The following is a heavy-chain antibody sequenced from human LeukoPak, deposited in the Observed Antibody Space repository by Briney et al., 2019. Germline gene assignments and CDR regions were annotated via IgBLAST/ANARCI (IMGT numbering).Heavy chain of an antibody. CDR1: GFTFSSYS. V-gene: IGHV3-21*01. Sequence: PGGSLRLSCAASGFTFSSYSMNWVRQAPGKGLEWVSSISSSSYIYYADSVKGRFTISRDNAKNSLYLQMNSLRAEDTAVYYCARDWSRFGELLYYWGQGTLVTVSS. D-gene: IGHD3-10*01. CDR3: ARDWSRFGELLYY. CDR2: ISSSSYI. J-gene: IGHJ4*02.